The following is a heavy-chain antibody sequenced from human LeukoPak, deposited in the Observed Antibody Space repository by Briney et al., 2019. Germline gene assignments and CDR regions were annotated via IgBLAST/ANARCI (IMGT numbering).Heavy chain of an antibody. V-gene: IGHV3-23*01. J-gene: IGHJ3*01. D-gene: IGHD1-26*01. CDR3: VKRLVGVKD. CDR2: ISGSGGST. CDR1: GITFSGYA. Sequence: GGSLRLSCAASGITFSGYAMSWVRQAPGKGLERVSMISGSGGSTFYADFVKGRFTISRDNAKSTVYMQMNSLRAEDTAIYYCVKRLVGVKDWGQGTMVTVSS.